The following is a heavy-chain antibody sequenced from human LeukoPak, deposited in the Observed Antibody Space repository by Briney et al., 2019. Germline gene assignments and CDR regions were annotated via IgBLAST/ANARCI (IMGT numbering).Heavy chain of an antibody. J-gene: IGHJ4*02. Sequence: GGSLRLSCAASGFTLSSYAMHWVRQAPGKGLEWVAVISHDGSNKYYADSVKGRFTISRDNSKNTLYLQMNSLRAEDTAVYYCARVYSGSMGYWGQGTLVTVSS. CDR3: ARVYSGSMGY. V-gene: IGHV3-30-3*01. CDR1: GFTLSSYA. D-gene: IGHD1-26*01. CDR2: ISHDGSNK.